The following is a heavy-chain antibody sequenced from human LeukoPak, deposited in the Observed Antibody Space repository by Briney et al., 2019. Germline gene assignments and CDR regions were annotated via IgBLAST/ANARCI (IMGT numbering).Heavy chain of an antibody. D-gene: IGHD2-15*01. CDR3: ARGYCTGGSCSGAWFDP. J-gene: IGHJ5*02. Sequence: ASVKVSCKASGYTFTGYHIHWVRQAPGQGLEWMGWINPNSGGTNHAQKFQGRVTMTRDTSISTAYIELNSLRSDDTAVYYCARGYCTGGSCSGAWFDPWGQGTLVTVSS. CDR1: GYTFTGYH. V-gene: IGHV1-2*02. CDR2: INPNSGGT.